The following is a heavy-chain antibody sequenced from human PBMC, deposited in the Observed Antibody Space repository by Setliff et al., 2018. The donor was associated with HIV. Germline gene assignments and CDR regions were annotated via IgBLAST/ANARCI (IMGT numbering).Heavy chain of an antibody. V-gene: IGHV1-18*01. D-gene: IGHD3-10*01. CDR1: GYRFSTFG. CDR3: ARDNVRGPTNAMDV. J-gene: IGHJ6*02. Sequence: ASVKVSCKASGYRFSTFGISWVRQAPGQGLEWMGWISGYNADTDYAQKFQGRVSMTTDISTNTAYMELRSLRSDDTAVYYCARDNVRGPTNAMDVWGQGTAVTVSS. CDR2: ISGYNADT.